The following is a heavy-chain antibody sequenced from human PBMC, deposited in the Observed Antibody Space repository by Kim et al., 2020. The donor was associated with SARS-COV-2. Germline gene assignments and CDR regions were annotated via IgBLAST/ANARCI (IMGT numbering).Heavy chain of an antibody. CDR3: ARGPVSHYYDSSGYWFDY. CDR2: INHSGST. CDR1: GGSFSGYY. Sequence: SETLSLTCAVYGGSFSGYYWSWIRQPPGKGLEWIGEINHSGSTNYNPSLKSRVTISVDTSKNQFSLKLSSVTAADTAVYYCARGPVSHYYDSSGYWFDYWGQGTLVTVSS. D-gene: IGHD3-22*01. V-gene: IGHV4-34*01. J-gene: IGHJ4*02.